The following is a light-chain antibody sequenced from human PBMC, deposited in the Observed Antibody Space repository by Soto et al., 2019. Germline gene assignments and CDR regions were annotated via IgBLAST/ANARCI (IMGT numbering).Light chain of an antibody. CDR3: QVWHSSGDHSV. Sequence: SYELTQPPSVSVAPGQTARITCGGNNSGSESVHWYQQKPGQAPVVVVYDDSDRPSGIPERFSGSNSGNTATLTISRVEGGDEADYYCQVWHSSGDHSVFGGGTKLTVL. V-gene: IGLV3-21*02. CDR1: NSGSES. CDR2: DDS. J-gene: IGLJ3*02.